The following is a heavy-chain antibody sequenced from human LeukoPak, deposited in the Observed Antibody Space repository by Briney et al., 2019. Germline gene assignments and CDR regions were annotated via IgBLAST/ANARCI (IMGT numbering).Heavy chain of an antibody. D-gene: IGHD3-3*01. CDR1: SGSFSGYY. CDR2: INHSGST. V-gene: IGHV4-34*01. J-gene: IGHJ4*02. Sequence: PSETLSLTCAVYSGSFSGYYWSWIRQPPGKGLEWIGEINHSGSTNYNPSLKTRVTISVDTSKNHFSLKLSSVTAADTAVYYWARDSGYDFWSGYHHFDYWGQGTLVTVSS. CDR3: ARDSGYDFWSGYHHFDY.